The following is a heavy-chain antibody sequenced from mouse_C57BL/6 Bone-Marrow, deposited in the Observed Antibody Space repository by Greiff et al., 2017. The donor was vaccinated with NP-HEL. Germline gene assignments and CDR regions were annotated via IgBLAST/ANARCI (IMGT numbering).Heavy chain of an antibody. J-gene: IGHJ3*01. CDR2: ISSGGSYT. V-gene: IGHV5-6*02. CDR3: ARPRGYDYDMFAY. D-gene: IGHD2-4*01. Sequence: EVMLVESGGDLVKPGGSLKLSCAASGFTFSSYGMSWVRQTPDKRLEWVATISSGGSYTYYPDSVKGRFTISRDNAKNTLYLQMSSLKSEDTAMYYCARPRGYDYDMFAYWGQGTLVTVSA. CDR1: GFTFSSYG.